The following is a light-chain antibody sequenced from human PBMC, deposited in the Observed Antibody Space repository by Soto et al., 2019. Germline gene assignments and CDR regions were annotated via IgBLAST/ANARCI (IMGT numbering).Light chain of an antibody. CDR2: NNN. V-gene: IGLV1-44*01. CDR3: AAWDYSLHAV. CDR1: SSNIGRNT. Sequence: QSVLTQPPSASGTPGQRVTISCSGGSSNIGRNTVNWYQHLPGTAPKLLIYNNNQRPSGIPDRFSGSKSGTSASLAISGLQSEDEADYYCAAWDYSLHAVFGGGTKLTVL. J-gene: IGLJ2*01.